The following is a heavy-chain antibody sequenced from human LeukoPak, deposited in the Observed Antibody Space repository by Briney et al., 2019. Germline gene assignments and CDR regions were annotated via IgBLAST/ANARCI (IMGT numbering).Heavy chain of an antibody. J-gene: IGHJ4*02. CDR1: GFTFSSYA. V-gene: IGHV3-23*01. D-gene: IGHD3-22*01. CDR2: ISGSGGST. CDR3: ACRGYYDSSGYYSGGGDY. Sequence: GGSLRLSCAASGFTFSSYAMSWVRQAPGKGLEWVSAISGSGGSTYYADSVKGRFTISRDNSKNTLYLQMNSLRAVDTAVYYCACRGYYDSSGYYSGGGDYWGQGTLVTVSS.